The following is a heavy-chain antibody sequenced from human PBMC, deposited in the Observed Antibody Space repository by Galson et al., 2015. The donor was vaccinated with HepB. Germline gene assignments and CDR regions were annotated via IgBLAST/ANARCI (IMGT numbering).Heavy chain of an antibody. CDR3: SRQSGGNYHWYFDL. CDR2: IRSKAYGETT. D-gene: IGHD1-26*01. Sequence: SLRLSCAVSGFTFGDYSMSWFRQAPGKGLEWVGFIRSKAYGETTEYAVSVKGRFTISRDDSKSIASLQMNSLKTEDTAVYYCSRQSGGNYHWYFDLWGRGTLVTVSS. CDR1: GFTFGDYS. V-gene: IGHV3-49*03. J-gene: IGHJ2*01.